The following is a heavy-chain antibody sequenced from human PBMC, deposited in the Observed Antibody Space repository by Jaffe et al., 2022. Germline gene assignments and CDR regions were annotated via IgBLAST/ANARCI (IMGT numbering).Heavy chain of an antibody. Sequence: EVQLVESGGGLVQPGGSLRLSCAVSGFIVSRNYMVWVRQSPVKGLEWVSILYGGGTTHYVDSVKGRFTISRDHPKNTLYLQMNSLRPEDTALYYCARGVPYSGTWDAFDLWGQGTMVTVSS. J-gene: IGHJ3*01. CDR3: ARGVPYSGTWDAFDL. V-gene: IGHV3-66*02. CDR2: LYGGGTT. CDR1: GFIVSRNY. D-gene: IGHD6-13*01.